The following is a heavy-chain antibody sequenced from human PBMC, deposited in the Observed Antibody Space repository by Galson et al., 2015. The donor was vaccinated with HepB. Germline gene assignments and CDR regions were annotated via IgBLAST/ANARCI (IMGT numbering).Heavy chain of an antibody. Sequence: SLRLSCAASEFTFGVYAMCWVRQAPGKGLEWVSAISASGGSTYYADSVKGRFTISRDNSKNILYLQMSSLRAEDTAVYYCAKPQYVVKALVYYYGMDVWGQGTTVTVSS. CDR2: ISASGGST. D-gene: IGHD2-2*01. J-gene: IGHJ6*02. V-gene: IGHV3-23*01. CDR3: AKPQYVVKALVYYYGMDV. CDR1: EFTFGVYA.